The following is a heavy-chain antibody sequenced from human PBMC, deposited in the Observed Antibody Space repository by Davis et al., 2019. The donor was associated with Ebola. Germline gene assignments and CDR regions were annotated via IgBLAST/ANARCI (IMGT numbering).Heavy chain of an antibody. CDR2: ISYDGSNK. D-gene: IGHD3/OR15-3a*01. Sequence: PGGSLRLSCAASGFIFSDFAMNWVRQAPGKGLEWVAVISYDGSNKYYADSVKGRFTISRDNSKNTLYLQMNSLRAEDTAVYYWASPHQIRGRNYFDCWGQGTLVTVSS. CDR1: GFIFSDFA. CDR3: ASPHQIRGRNYFDC. J-gene: IGHJ4*02. V-gene: IGHV3-30-3*01.